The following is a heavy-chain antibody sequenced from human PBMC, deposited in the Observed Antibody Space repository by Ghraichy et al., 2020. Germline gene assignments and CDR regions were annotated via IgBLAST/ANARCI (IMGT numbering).Heavy chain of an antibody. V-gene: IGHV4-39*01. CDR3: ARPYSSSRNWFDP. CDR2: IYNTENT. J-gene: IGHJ5*02. Sequence: SETLSLTCTVSGGSISSNTYFWAWIRQRPGKGLKWSRSIYNTENTYYNPSLKSRVTISADKPKNQFSLKLSAVTAADTSVYYCARPYSSSRNWFDPWGPGTLVTVSS. CDR1: GGSISSNTYF. D-gene: IGHD6-13*01.